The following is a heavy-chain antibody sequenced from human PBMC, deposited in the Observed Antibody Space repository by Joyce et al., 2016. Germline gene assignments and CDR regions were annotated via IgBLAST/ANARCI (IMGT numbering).Heavy chain of an antibody. CDR3: ARDTAMATGYYYYGMDV. J-gene: IGHJ6*02. Sequence: QVQLVQSGAEVKKPGAAVKVSCKASGYTFTNYYMHWVRQAPGQGLEWMGRVNPSGGSTNSGQKFQGRGTMTRDTSTSTVYVELSSLRSEDTAVYYCARDTAMATGYYYYGMDVWGQGTTVTVSS. D-gene: IGHD5-18*01. CDR2: VNPSGGST. CDR1: GYTFTNYY. V-gene: IGHV1-46*01.